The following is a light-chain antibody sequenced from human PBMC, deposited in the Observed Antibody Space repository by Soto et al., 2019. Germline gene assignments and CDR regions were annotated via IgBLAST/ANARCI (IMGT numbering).Light chain of an antibody. J-gene: IGKJ1*01. CDR3: QQYHSSPLT. CDR1: QSVTSSY. CDR2: GAS. V-gene: IGKV3-20*01. Sequence: EIVLTQSPGTLSLSPGERATLSCRASQSVTSSYLAWYQQKPGQAPRRLIYGASIRATGIPDRFSGSGSGTDFTLTISRLEPEDFALYFCQQYHSSPLTFGQGPKVDIK.